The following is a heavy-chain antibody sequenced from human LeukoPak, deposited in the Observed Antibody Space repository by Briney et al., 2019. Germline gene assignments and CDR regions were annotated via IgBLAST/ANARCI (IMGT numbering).Heavy chain of an antibody. D-gene: IGHD6-13*01. V-gene: IGHV1-8*01. CDR3: ARGNRLYSSSWSSLPFDI. J-gene: IGHJ3*02. CDR1: GYTFTSYD. Sequence: ASVKVSCKASGYTFTSYDINWVRQVTGQGLEWMGWTNPKSGYTGYVQKFQGRVTMTRNTSISTAYMELSSLRSEDTAVYYCARGNRLYSSSWSSLPFDIWGQGTMVTVSS. CDR2: TNPKSGYT.